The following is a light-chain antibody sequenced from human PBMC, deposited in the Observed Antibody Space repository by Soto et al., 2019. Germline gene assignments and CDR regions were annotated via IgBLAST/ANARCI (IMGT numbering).Light chain of an antibody. CDR2: AAS. CDR3: KRRSNWWP. Sequence: EIVLTQSPATLSLSPGERAALSCRASQSVSSYLAWYQQKPGQAPRLLIYAASNRATGIPARFSGRGSGTNFSLPFSTLEPEDLAVYYCKRRSNWWPFGQGTKVDIK. V-gene: IGKV3-11*01. J-gene: IGKJ1*01. CDR1: QSVSSY.